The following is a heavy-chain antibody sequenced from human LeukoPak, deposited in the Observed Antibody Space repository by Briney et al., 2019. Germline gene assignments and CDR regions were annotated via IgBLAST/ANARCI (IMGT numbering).Heavy chain of an antibody. V-gene: IGHV4-59*08. CDR1: GGSISSYY. D-gene: IGHD4-17*01. CDR2: IYYSGNT. CDR3: ARHQSHYGDPSLDS. J-gene: IGHJ4*02. Sequence: SETLSLTCIASGGSISSYYWSWIRQPPGKGLEWIGYIYYSGNTDYSPSLKSRVTISLDMSKNQFSLDLRSVTAADTAVYYCARHQSHYGDPSLDSWGQGTLVTVSS.